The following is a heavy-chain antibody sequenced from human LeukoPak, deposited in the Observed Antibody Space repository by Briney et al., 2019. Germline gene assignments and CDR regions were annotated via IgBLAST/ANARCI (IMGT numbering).Heavy chain of an antibody. CDR3: ATTQSYYDILTGYTEPLEGY. CDR2: VDPEDGET. Sequence: ASVKISCKVSGYTFTDYYMHWVQQAPGKGLESMGLVDPEDGETIYAEKFQGRVTITADTSTDTAYMELSSLRSEDTAVYYCATTQSYYDILTGYTEPLEGYWGQGTLVTVSS. CDR1: GYTFTDYY. V-gene: IGHV1-69-2*01. J-gene: IGHJ4*02. D-gene: IGHD3-9*01.